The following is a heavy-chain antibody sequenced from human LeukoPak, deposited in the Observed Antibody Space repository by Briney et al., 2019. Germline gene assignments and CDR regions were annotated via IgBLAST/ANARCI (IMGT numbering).Heavy chain of an antibody. CDR3: ARGSRCSSTSCYAGDDY. D-gene: IGHD2-2*01. V-gene: IGHV1-69*13. CDR1: GGTFSSYA. Sequence: SVKVSCKACGGTFSSYASSGVRQAPGQGLDWMGGIIPIFGTANYAQKFQGRVTITADESTSTAYMELSSLRSEDTAVYYCARGSRCSSTSCYAGDDYWGQGTLVTVSS. CDR2: IIPIFGTA. J-gene: IGHJ4*02.